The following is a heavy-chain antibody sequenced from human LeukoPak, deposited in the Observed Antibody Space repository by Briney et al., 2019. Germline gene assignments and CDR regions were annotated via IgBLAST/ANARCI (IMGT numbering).Heavy chain of an antibody. CDR3: ARGRGTMIVVVPLDY. Sequence: KPSETLSLTCTVSGGSISSYYWSWIRQPPGKGLEWIGYIYYSGSTNYNPSLKSRVTISVDTSKNQFSLKLSSVTAADTAVYYCARGRGTMIVVVPLDYWGQGTLVTVSS. V-gene: IGHV4-59*12. CDR2: IYYSGST. J-gene: IGHJ4*02. D-gene: IGHD3-22*01. CDR1: GGSISSYY.